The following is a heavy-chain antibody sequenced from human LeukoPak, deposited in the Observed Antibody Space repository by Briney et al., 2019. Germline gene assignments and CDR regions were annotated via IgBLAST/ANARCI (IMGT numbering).Heavy chain of an antibody. CDR1: GGSPSRYY. J-gene: IGHJ4*02. V-gene: IGHV4-59*01. D-gene: IGHD4-17*01. CDR2: IHYRGST. Sequence: SETLSLTPIQPGGSPSRYYWSWIRPTPGKGLERIGYIHYRGSTTYKSSLNSRSTMSVDTFKNQFSRKLSAVTAAETAVYCCARGFAYGDTGSFDYWGQGTLVTVSS. CDR3: ARGFAYGDTGSFDY.